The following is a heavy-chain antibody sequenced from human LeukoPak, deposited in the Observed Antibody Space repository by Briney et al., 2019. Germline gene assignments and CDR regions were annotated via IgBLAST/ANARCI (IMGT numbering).Heavy chain of an antibody. CDR2: IYSGGST. CDR1: GFTVSSNY. V-gene: IGHV3-66*01. Sequence: GGSLRLSCAASGFTVSSNYMSWVRQAPGKGLEWVSVIYSGGSTYYADSVKGRFTISRDNSKNTLYLQMNSLRAEDTAVYYCARENSSGWYGYYYYYGMDVWGQGTTVTVSS. CDR3: ARENSSGWYGYYYYYGMDV. J-gene: IGHJ6*02. D-gene: IGHD6-19*01.